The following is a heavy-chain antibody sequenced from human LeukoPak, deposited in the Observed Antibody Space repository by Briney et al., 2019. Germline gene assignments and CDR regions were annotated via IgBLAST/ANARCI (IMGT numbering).Heavy chain of an antibody. V-gene: IGHV4-38-2*01. CDR1: VYSLSSGYY. J-gene: IGHJ4*02. CDR2: IYHSGST. CDR3: ARRGYSYVDY. D-gene: IGHD5-18*01. Sequence: SETLSLTCAVSVYSLSSGYYWGWIRQPPGKGLEWIGSIYHSGSTYYNPSLNSRVTISVDTSKKQFSLKLSSVTAADTAVYYCARRGYSYVDYWGQGTLVTVSS.